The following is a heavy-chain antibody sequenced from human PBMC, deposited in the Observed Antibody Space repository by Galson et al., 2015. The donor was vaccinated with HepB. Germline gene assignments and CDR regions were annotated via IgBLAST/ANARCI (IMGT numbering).Heavy chain of an antibody. CDR3: ARVCCGNYPTFDI. J-gene: IGHJ3*02. D-gene: IGHD1-26*01. Sequence: QSGAEVTKPGESLTISRRGSGYSLTSYWIAWVRQMPGKGLEWMGIIYPGDSKTRYGPSFQGQVTISADKSISTAYLQWSSLKASDTAMYYCARVCCGNYPTFDISGQGTMVTVSS. V-gene: IGHV5-51*03. CDR2: IYPGDSKT. CDR1: GYSLTSYW.